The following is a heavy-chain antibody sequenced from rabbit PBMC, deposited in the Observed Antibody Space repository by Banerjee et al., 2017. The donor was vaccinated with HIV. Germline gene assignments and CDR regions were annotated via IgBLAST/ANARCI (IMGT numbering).Heavy chain of an antibody. Sequence: QEQLEESGGDLVKPGASPTLTCTTSGFSFSSSYYMCWVRQAPGKGLEWIGCIDSSSITWYASWVNGRFTISKTSSTTVTLQMTSLTAADTATYFCARDLAGVIGWNFGLWGPGTLVTVS. D-gene: IGHD4-1*01. CDR1: GFSFSSSYY. CDR2: IDSSSIT. V-gene: IGHV1S45*01. CDR3: ARDLAGVIGWNFGL. J-gene: IGHJ6*01.